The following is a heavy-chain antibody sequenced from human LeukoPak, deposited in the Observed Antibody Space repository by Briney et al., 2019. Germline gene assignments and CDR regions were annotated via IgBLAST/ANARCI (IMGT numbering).Heavy chain of an antibody. J-gene: IGHJ4*02. V-gene: IGHV4-34*01. CDR1: GDSFSGYY. CDR3: ARSWAGMYYPFYYFDY. CDR2: INHRGTT. Sequence: SETLSLTCAVYGDSFSGYYWSWIRQAPGKGLEWIAEINHRGTTHYNPSLMSRVNISADTSRNQFSLNLDSVTAADTAVYYCARSWAGMYYPFYYFDYWGQGALVSVSP. D-gene: IGHD1-26*01.